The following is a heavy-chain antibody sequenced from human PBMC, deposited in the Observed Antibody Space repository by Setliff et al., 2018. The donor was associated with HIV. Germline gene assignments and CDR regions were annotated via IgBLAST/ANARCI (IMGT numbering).Heavy chain of an antibody. CDR1: GYSFSSYG. V-gene: IGHV1-18*01. D-gene: IGHD6-19*01. CDR3: ARERRVAMADGFDI. J-gene: IGHJ3*02. CDR2: ISAENGNT. Sequence: ASVKVSCKAYGYSFSSYGLNWVRQAPGQGLEWLGWISAENGNTNYAQKFQGRVTLTTDTSTTTAYMELASLRTDDTAVYYCARERRVAMADGFDIWREGTMVTV.